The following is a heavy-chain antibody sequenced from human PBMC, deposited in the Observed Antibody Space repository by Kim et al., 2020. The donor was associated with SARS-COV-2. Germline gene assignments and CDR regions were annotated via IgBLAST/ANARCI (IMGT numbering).Heavy chain of an antibody. CDR1: GFTFSSYW. Sequence: GGSLRLSCVVSGFTFSSYWMHWVHQAPGKGLVWVSGISGDGRNTGYVDSMKGRFTITRDNAKNTLYLQMNSLRVDDTGVYFCARGHEMWGQGTRVTVSS. CDR2: ISGDGRNT. J-gene: IGHJ3*02. CDR3: ARGHEM. V-gene: IGHV3-74*01.